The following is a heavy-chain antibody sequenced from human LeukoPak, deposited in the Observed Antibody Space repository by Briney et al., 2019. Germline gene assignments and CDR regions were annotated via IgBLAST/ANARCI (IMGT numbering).Heavy chain of an antibody. Sequence: ASVKVSCKASGYTFTSYGISWVRQAPGQGLQWMGWISVYNGNTNNAQKLQGRVTMTTDTATSTAYMELRSLRSDDTAVYYCARVYHYYDTSGYYLGNYFDHRGRGTLVTVSS. J-gene: IGHJ4*02. D-gene: IGHD3-22*01. CDR2: ISVYNGNT. CDR1: GYTFTSYG. V-gene: IGHV1-18*01. CDR3: ARVYHYYDTSGYYLGNYFDH.